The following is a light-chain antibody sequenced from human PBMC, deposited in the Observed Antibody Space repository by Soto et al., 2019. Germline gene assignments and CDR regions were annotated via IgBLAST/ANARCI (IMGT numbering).Light chain of an antibody. Sequence: DIQMTQSPSSLSASVGDRVTITCRSSQAISNYVSWYQQEPRKAPRLLIYAASSLQSGVPSRFSGSGSGTDFTLTISSLQPEDFATYYCQQCYSTPLTFGGGTKVDIK. CDR1: QAISNY. CDR2: AAS. J-gene: IGKJ4*01. V-gene: IGKV1-39*01. CDR3: QQCYSTPLT.